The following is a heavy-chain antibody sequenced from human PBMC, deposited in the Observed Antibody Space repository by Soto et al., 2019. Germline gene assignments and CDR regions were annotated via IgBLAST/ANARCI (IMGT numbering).Heavy chain of an antibody. Sequence: QLQLQESGPGLVKPSETLSLTCTVSGGSISSTGYYWGWIRQPPGKGLEWIGSIYYSGSTYYNPSHKPRVTISVDTSKTQFSLPLSSVIAADTAVYYCARRVRALLVDAFDIWGQGTMVTVSS. CDR2: IYYSGST. V-gene: IGHV4-39*01. CDR3: ARRVRALLVDAFDI. J-gene: IGHJ3*02. D-gene: IGHD1-26*01. CDR1: GGSISSTGYY.